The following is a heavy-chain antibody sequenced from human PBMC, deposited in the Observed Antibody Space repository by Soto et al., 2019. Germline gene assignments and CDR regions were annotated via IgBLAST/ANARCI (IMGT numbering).Heavy chain of an antibody. J-gene: IGHJ4*02. V-gene: IGHV3-30*03. Sequence: PGGSLRLSCEASGFTFNSYGMHWVSQAPGKGLEWVAVISHDGSDKYYADSVKGRFTISRDNSKNTLYLQMNSLGAEDTALYYCARDRSSTWSFDYWGQGTLVTVSS. CDR1: GFTFNSYG. CDR2: ISHDGSDK. D-gene: IGHD6-13*01. CDR3: ARDRSSTWSFDY.